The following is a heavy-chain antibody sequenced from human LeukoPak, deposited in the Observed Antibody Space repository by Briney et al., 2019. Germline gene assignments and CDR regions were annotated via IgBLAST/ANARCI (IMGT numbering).Heavy chain of an antibody. D-gene: IGHD3-10*01. J-gene: IGHJ4*02. CDR3: ARQAGFHGSPYDS. CDR2: ISDSGSA. V-gene: IGHV4-59*01. CDR1: GDSISGYY. Sequence: SETLSLTCTVSGDSISGYYWSWIRRPPGKGLEWIGCISDSGSANYNPSLNSRATISVDTSKSQVSLKVSSVTAADTAVYYCARQAGFHGSPYDSWGQGTLVTVPS.